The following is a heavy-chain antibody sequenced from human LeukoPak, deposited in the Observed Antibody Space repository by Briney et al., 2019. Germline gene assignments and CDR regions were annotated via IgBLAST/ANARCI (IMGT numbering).Heavy chain of an antibody. D-gene: IGHD3-22*01. J-gene: IGHJ6*02. V-gene: IGHV3-23*01. CDR3: AKDGGITMIVVVPPYV. Sequence: GGSLRFSCAASGFTFSSYAMSWVRQAPGKGLEWVSAISGSGGSTYYADSVKGRFTISRDNSKNTLYLQMNSLRAEDTAVYYCAKDGGITMIVVVPPYVWGQGTTVTVSS. CDR1: GFTFSSYA. CDR2: ISGSGGST.